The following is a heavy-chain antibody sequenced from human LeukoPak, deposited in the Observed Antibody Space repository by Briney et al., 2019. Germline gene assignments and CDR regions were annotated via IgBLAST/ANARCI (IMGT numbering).Heavy chain of an antibody. D-gene: IGHD2-15*01. CDR2: TYYRSKWYN. V-gene: IGHV6-1*01. CDR3: ARAHIVVVVAATKYYYGMDV. Sequence: SQTLSLTCAISGDSVSSNSAAWNWIRQSPSRGLEWLVRTYYRSKWYNDYAVSVKSRITINPDTSKNQFSLQLNSVTPEDTAVYYCARAHIVVVVAATKYYYGMDVWGQGTTVTVSS. J-gene: IGHJ6*02. CDR1: GDSVSSNSAA.